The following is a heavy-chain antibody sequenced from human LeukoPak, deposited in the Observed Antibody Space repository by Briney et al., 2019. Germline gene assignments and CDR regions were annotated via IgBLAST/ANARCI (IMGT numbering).Heavy chain of an antibody. D-gene: IGHD3-10*01. CDR2: IKGKTDGETP. CDR3: TTEGYYVSGIY. V-gene: IGHV3-15*01. J-gene: IGHJ4*02. Sequence: GGSLRLSCAASGFTFNNAWMSWVRQAPGKGLEWVGRIKGKTDGETPDYATPVKGRFIISRDDSKDTLYLQMNSLKTEDTAVYYCTTEGYYVSGIYWGQGIPVTLYS. CDR1: GFTFNNAW.